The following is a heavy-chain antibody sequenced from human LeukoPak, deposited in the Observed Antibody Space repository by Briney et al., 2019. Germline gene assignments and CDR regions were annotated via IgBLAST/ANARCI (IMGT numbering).Heavy chain of an antibody. Sequence: PGGSLRLSCAASGFTFSSYWMHWVRQAPGKGLEWVSSISSGSTYIYYADSVRGRFTISRDNAKNSLYLQMNSLRAEDTAVYYCARDLSLRGPCSGGSCYSGYYYYYYMDVWGKGTTVTVSS. CDR3: ARDLSLRGPCSGGSCYSGYYYYYYMDV. V-gene: IGHV3-21*01. D-gene: IGHD2-15*01. CDR2: ISSGSTYI. J-gene: IGHJ6*03. CDR1: GFTFSSYW.